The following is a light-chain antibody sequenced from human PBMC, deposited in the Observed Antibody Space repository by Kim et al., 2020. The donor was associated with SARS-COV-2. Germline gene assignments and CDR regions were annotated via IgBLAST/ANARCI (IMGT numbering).Light chain of an antibody. V-gene: IGLV3-1*01. CDR3: QAWDSSTAFYV. Sequence: SYELTQPPSVSVSPGQTASITCSGDKLGDKYACWYQQKPGQSPVLVIYQDSKRPSGITERFSGSNSGNTATLTISGTQAMDEADYYCQAWDSSTAFYVFG. J-gene: IGLJ1*01. CDR2: QDS. CDR1: KLGDKY.